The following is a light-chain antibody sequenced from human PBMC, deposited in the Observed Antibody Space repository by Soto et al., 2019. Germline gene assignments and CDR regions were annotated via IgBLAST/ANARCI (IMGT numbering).Light chain of an antibody. CDR3: QQSYSTPPS. Sequence: DIQMTQSPSSLSASVGDRVTITCRASQSISSYLNWYQQKPGKAPKLLIYAASSLQSGVPSRFSGRGSGTDFTLTSSSLQPEDFATYYCQQSYSTPPSFGQGTKLEIK. CDR2: AAS. V-gene: IGKV1-39*01. CDR1: QSISSY. J-gene: IGKJ2*01.